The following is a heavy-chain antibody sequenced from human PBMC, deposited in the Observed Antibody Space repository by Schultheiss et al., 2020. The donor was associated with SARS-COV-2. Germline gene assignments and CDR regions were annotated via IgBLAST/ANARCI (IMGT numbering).Heavy chain of an antibody. V-gene: IGHV4-61*02. CDR1: GGSISRGSYY. D-gene: IGHD3-3*01. CDR3: ARSIRFLEWLPNNYYYYYGMDV. J-gene: IGHJ6*02. CDR2: IFASGST. Sequence: LRLSCTVSGGSISRGSYYWTWVRQPAGKGLEWIGRIFASGSTHYNPSLKSRVTMSLDTSKNQFSLRLSSVTAADTAVYYCARSIRFLEWLPNNYYYYYGMDVWGQGTTVTVSS.